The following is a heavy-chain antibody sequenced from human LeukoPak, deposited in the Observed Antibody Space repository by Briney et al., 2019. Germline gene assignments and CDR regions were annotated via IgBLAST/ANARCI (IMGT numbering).Heavy chain of an antibody. J-gene: IGHJ4*02. D-gene: IGHD3-10*01. V-gene: IGHV1-18*01. CDR1: GYTFTSYG. CDR3: ARALLWFGEPSHIDY. CDR2: ITAYNDNT. Sequence: ASVKVSCKASGYTFTSYGISWVRQAPGQGAEWMGWITAYNDNTNYAQKLQGRVTMTTDTSTSTAYMELRSLRSDDTAVYYCARALLWFGEPSHIDYWGQGTLVTASS.